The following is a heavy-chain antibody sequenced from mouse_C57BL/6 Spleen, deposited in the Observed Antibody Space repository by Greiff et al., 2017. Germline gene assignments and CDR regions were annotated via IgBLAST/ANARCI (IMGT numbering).Heavy chain of an antibody. CDR1: GYTFTGYW. Sequence: VQLQQSGAELMKPGASVKLSCKATGYTFTGYWIEWVKQRPGHGLEWIGEILPGGGSTNYNEKFKGKATFTADTSSNTAYMQLSSLTTADSAIEYCARPGIITTGFAYWGQGTLVTVSA. D-gene: IGHD1-1*01. J-gene: IGHJ3*01. V-gene: IGHV1-9*01. CDR3: ARPGIITTGFAY. CDR2: ILPGGGST.